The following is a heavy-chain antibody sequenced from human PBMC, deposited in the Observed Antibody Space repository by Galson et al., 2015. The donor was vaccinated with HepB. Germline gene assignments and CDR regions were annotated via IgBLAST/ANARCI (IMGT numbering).Heavy chain of an antibody. D-gene: IGHD5-18*01. CDR1: GFSFGSYA. V-gene: IGHV3-30*04. J-gene: IGHJ4*02. CDR3: AKSPWIQLWLYY. CDR2: MSYDGRNT. Sequence: SLRLSCAASGFSFGSYAMHWVRQAPGKGLEWLSLMSYDGRNTYYADSVKGRFTISRDNSKNTLYLQMNSLRAEDTAVYYCAKSPWIQLWLYYWGQGTLVTVSS.